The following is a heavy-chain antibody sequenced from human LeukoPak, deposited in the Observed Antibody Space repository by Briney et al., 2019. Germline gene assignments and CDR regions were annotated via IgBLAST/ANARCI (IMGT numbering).Heavy chain of an antibody. Sequence: PGGSLRLSCAASGFTFSSYWMSWVRQAPGKGLEWVANIKQDGSEKYYVDSVKGRFTVSRDNAKKSLYLQMNSLRAEDTAVYYCARGGIITSYAFEIWGQGAMVTVSS. CDR2: IKQDGSEK. CDR1: GFTFSSYW. D-gene: IGHD6-6*01. J-gene: IGHJ3*02. CDR3: ARGGIITSYAFEI. V-gene: IGHV3-7*04.